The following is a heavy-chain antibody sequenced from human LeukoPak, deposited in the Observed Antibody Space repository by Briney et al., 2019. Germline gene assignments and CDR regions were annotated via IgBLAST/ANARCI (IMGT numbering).Heavy chain of an antibody. CDR2: IYQSGRT. Sequence: SETLSLTCAVSGGSIRSTNWWSWVRQSPGKGLEWIGEIYQSGRTNYNPSLNSRVTISVDPSKNQFTLRLTSVTAADTAVYYCAREKTGNFDYWGLGTLVTVSS. J-gene: IGHJ4*02. CDR3: AREKTGNFDY. V-gene: IGHV4-4*02. D-gene: IGHD1-1*01. CDR1: GGSIRSTNW.